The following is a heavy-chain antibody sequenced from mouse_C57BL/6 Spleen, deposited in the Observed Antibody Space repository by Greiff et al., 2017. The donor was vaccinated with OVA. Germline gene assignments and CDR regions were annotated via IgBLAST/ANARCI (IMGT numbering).Heavy chain of an antibody. CDR2: IDPSDSYT. Sequence: VKLQQPGAELVKPGASVKLSCKASGYTFTSYWMQWVKQRPGQGLEWIGEIDPSDSYTNYNQKFKGKATLTVDTSSSTAYMQLSSLTSEDSAVYYCAGQLAYWGQGTLVTVSA. CDR1: GYTFTSYW. J-gene: IGHJ3*01. D-gene: IGHD3-3*01. CDR3: AGQLAY. V-gene: IGHV1-50*01.